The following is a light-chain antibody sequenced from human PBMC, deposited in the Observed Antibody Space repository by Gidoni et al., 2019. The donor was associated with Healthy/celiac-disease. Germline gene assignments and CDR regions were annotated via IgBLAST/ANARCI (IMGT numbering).Light chain of an antibody. V-gene: IGKV3-20*01. CDR1: QSVSSSY. CDR3: QQYGSSPTWT. CDR2: GAS. J-gene: IGKJ1*01. Sequence: EIVLTQSPGTLSLSPGARATLSCRASQSVSSSYLAWYQQKTGQAPRLLLSGASSRATGIPDRGSGSGCGTDFTLSISRREPEDVAVYYCQQYGSSPTWTFGQGTKVEIK.